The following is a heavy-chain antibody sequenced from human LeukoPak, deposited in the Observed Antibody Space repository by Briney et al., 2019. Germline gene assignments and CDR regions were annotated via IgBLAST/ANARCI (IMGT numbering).Heavy chain of an antibody. CDR3: ARELYGRFEH. CDR2: INPCNGNT. CDR1: GYTFTTYG. J-gene: IGHJ4*02. Sequence: ASVKVSCKASGYTFTTYGISWVRQAPGQGLECMGWINPCNGNTNYAQKLQGRVTMTTDTSTSTAYMELRSLRSDDTAVYYCARELYGRFEHWGQGTLVTVSS. D-gene: IGHD2-2*02. V-gene: IGHV1-18*01.